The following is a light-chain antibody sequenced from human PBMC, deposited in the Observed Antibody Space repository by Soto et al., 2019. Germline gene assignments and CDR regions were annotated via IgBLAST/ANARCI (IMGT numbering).Light chain of an antibody. CDR2: DVS. CDR3: CSDAGSDTYV. J-gene: IGLJ1*01. V-gene: IGLV2-11*01. CDR1: SSSVGTYNY. Sequence: HSVLAQPRSVSGSPGQSVTISCTGTSSSVGTYNYVSWYQHHPGKAPKLMIYDVSKRPAGVPDRFSGSKSGNTASLTISGLQAEDEADYYCCSDAGSDTYVFGTGTKVTVL.